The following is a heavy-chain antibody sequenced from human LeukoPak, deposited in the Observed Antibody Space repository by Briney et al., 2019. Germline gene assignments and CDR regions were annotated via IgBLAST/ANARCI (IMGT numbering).Heavy chain of an antibody. CDR1: GGSISSYY. CDR3: ARVKQQRHYYYSGMDV. V-gene: IGHV4-59*01. Sequence: SETLSLTCTVSGGSISSYYWSWIRQPPGKGLEWIGYIYYSGSTNYNPSLKSRVTISVDTSKNQFSLKLSSVTAADTAVYYCARVKQQRHYYYSGMDVWGQGTTVTVSS. J-gene: IGHJ6*02. D-gene: IGHD6-13*01. CDR2: IYYSGST.